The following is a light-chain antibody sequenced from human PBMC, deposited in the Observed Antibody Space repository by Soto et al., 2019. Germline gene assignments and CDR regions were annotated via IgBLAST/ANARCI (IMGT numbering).Light chain of an antibody. CDR2: GAS. CDR3: QQYVTAPRT. CDR1: QSVSSN. Sequence: DIVMPQSPATLSVSHGERATLSCRASQSVSSNLAWYQQKPGQAPSLLIYGASNRATGVPDRFSGGGSGTDFTLTISRLEPEDFAVYFCQQYVTAPRTFGQGTKVDIK. J-gene: IGKJ1*01. V-gene: IGKV3-20*01.